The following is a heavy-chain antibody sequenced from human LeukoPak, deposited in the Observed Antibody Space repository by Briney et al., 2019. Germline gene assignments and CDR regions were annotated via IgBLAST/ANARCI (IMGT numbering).Heavy chain of an antibody. D-gene: IGHD6-13*01. V-gene: IGHV3-74*01. J-gene: IGHJ4*02. CDR1: GFTFSTYW. CDR2: INSDATST. CDR3: VRGSPGYSSSWHAY. Sequence: GGSLRLSCAVSGFTFSTYWMHWVRQAPGKGLVWVSRINSDATSTSYADSVRGRFTISRDDAKNTMYLQMNSLRAEDTAMYYCVRGSPGYSSSWHAYWGQGTLVTVSS.